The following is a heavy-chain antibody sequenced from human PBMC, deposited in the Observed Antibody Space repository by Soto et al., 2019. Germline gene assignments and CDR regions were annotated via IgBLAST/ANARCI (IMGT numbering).Heavy chain of an antibody. CDR1: GVTFCSDA. CDR2: ISGSGGST. D-gene: IGHD2-21*01. V-gene: IGHV3-23*01. Sequence: PGGSLRLCCAASGVTFCSDAMSWVRQAPGKGLEWVSAISGSGGSTYYADSVKGRFTISRDNSKNTLYLQMNSLRAEDTAVYYCAKTERRGGDYYYYGMDVWGQGTTVTVSS. CDR3: AKTERRGGDYYYYGMDV. J-gene: IGHJ6*02.